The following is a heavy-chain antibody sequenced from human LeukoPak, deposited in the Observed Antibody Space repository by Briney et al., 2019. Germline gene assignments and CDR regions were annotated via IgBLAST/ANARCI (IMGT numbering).Heavy chain of an antibody. CDR3: AAPYSSTWFDY. D-gene: IGHD6-13*01. CDR2: IVVGSDNT. V-gene: IGHV1-58*01. J-gene: IGHJ4*02. Sequence: GASVRVSCTASGSTFTSRSAVQWVRQARGQRLEWIGWIVVGSDNTNYAQKFQERDTITRDMSTSTSYMELSSLRSEDTAVYYCAAPYSSTWFDYWGRGTLVTVSS. CDR1: GSTFTSRSA.